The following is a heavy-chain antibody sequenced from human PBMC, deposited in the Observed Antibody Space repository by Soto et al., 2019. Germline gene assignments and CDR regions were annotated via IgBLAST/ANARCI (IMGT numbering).Heavy chain of an antibody. D-gene: IGHD2-2*02. J-gene: IGHJ6*02. Sequence: VGSLRVSCAAAGLTFISCAVSWVRQAPGKGLEWVSAISGSGGGTYYADSVKGRFTISRDNSKNTLFLQMNGLSADDTAVYFCSKNPAARPYYYYGMDVWGQGTTVTVSS. CDR2: ISGSGGGT. CDR1: GLTFISCA. V-gene: IGHV3-23*01. CDR3: SKNPAARPYYYYGMDV.